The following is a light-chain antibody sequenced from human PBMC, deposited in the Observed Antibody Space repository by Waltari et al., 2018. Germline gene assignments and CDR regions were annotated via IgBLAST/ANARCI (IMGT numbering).Light chain of an antibody. Sequence: DTQLTQCPATMSASAGDSVTITSRASQSIHDWLVWYQQKPGKAPKVLIYQASNLQGGVPSRFSGSYAGSEFTLTIRSLQPDEFATCCCQRYVASPNPFRQLTRLEI. CDR1: QSIHDW. V-gene: IGKV1-5*03. J-gene: IGKJ2*01. CDR3: QRYVASPNP. CDR2: QAS.